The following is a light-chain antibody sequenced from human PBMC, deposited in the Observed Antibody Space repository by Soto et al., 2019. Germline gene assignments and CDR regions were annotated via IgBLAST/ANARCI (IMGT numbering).Light chain of an antibody. CDR3: QQYADWPTT. V-gene: IGKV3-15*01. Sequence: EIVLTQSPSTLSFSPWERATLSFMASQSISSNLAWYQQKPGQAPRLLIYGASTRATGIPARVRASGSGTAFTPTITSLQSDDFGVYYCQQYADWPTTFGQGTKVDIK. J-gene: IGKJ1*01. CDR1: QSISSN. CDR2: GAS.